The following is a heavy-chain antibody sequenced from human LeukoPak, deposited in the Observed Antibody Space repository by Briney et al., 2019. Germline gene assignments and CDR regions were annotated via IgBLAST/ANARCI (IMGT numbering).Heavy chain of an antibody. Sequence: ASVKVSCKASGYTLPGYYMHWVRQAPGQGLEWMGWINPNSGGTNYAQKFQGRVTMTRDTSISTAYMELSRLRSDDTAVYYCAREHSSSSGKVFDYWGQGTLATASS. D-gene: IGHD6-6*01. CDR3: AREHSSSSGKVFDY. CDR2: INPNSGGT. V-gene: IGHV1-2*02. J-gene: IGHJ4*02. CDR1: GYTLPGYY.